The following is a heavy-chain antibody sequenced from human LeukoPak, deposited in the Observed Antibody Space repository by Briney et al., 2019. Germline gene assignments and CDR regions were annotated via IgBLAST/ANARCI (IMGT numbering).Heavy chain of an antibody. D-gene: IGHD3-22*01. Sequence: PSETLSLTCTGSGGSISSYYWSWIRQPPGKGLERIGYIYYSGSTNYNPSLKSRVTISVDTSKNQFSLKLSSVTAADTAVYYCARSRGGSYYGFDYWGQGTLVTVSS. CDR1: GGSISSYY. J-gene: IGHJ4*02. CDR2: IYYSGST. CDR3: ARSRGGSYYGFDY. V-gene: IGHV4-59*01.